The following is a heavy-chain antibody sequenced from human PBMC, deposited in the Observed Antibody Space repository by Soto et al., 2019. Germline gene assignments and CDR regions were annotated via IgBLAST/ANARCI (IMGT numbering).Heavy chain of an antibody. CDR2: INPSGGHT. J-gene: IGHJ4*02. CDR3: ARGGHVVVVTAASDY. Sequence: ASVKVSCKASGDTFANYYIQWVRQAPGQGLEWMGTINPSGGHTTYSQNFLGRVTMTRDTSTSTLYMELTSLTSDDTAVYYCARGGHVVVVTAASDYWGQGTLVTVSS. CDR1: GDTFANYY. V-gene: IGHV1-46*01. D-gene: IGHD2-21*02.